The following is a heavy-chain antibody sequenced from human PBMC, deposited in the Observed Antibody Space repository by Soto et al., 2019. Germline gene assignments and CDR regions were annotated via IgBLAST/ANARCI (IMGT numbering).Heavy chain of an antibody. CDR1: GGTFSSYT. CDR3: ARDWGDYADYYWFDP. J-gene: IGHJ5*02. CDR2: IIPILGIA. D-gene: IGHD4-17*01. V-gene: IGHV1-69*08. Sequence: QVQLVQSGAEVKKPGSSVKVSCKASGGTFSSYTISWVRQAPGQGLEWMGRIIPILGIANYAQKFQGRVTITADKSTSTAYMELSSLRSEDTAVYYCARDWGDYADYYWFDPWGQGTLVTVSS.